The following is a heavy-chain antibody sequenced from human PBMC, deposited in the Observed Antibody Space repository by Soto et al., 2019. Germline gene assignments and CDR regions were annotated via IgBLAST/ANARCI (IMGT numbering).Heavy chain of an antibody. CDR2: IYSGGST. CDR1: GFTVSNNY. V-gene: IGHV3-53*02. Sequence: EVQLVETGGGLIQPGGSLRLSCAASGFTVSNNYMSWVRQAPGKGLEWVSVIYSGGSTYYADSVKGRFTISRDNSKNTLYLQINSLRAEDTDVYYCARVRTTSSPQNNWFDPWGQGTLVTVSS. D-gene: IGHD6-6*01. CDR3: ARVRTTSSPQNNWFDP. J-gene: IGHJ5*02.